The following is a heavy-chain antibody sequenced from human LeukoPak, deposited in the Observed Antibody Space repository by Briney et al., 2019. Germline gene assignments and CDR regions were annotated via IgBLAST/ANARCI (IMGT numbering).Heavy chain of an antibody. CDR3: ARNRYSQPPYYYGMYV. J-gene: IGHJ6*01. CDR2: IISSSEFI. Sequence: NAGGSLRLSCAASGFTFTSYRMDWVRQAPGQGLEWVSCIISSSEFIYYADSVKGRFTISRDNAKNSLYLQMNSLRAEDTAVYYCARNRYSQPPYYYGMYVWGQGTTVTVSS. CDR1: GFTFTSYR. D-gene: IGHD1-14*01. V-gene: IGHV3-21*01.